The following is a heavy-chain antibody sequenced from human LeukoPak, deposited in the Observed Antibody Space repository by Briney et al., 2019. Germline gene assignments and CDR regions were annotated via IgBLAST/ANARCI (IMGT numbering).Heavy chain of an antibody. D-gene: IGHD6-13*01. CDR3: ARLAAAAGT. V-gene: IGHV1-18*01. CDR2: ISAYNGNT. Sequence: ASVKVSCKASGYTFTSYGISWVRQAPGQGLEWMGWISAYNGNTNYAQKFQGRVTMTRNTSISTAYMELSSLRSEDTAVYYCARLAAAAGTWGQGTLVTVSS. J-gene: IGHJ5*02. CDR1: GYTFTSYG.